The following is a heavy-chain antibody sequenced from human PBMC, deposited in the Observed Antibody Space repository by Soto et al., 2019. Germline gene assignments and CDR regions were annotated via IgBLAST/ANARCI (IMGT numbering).Heavy chain of an antibody. V-gene: IGHV3-21*01. J-gene: IGHJ4*02. CDR1: GFTFSSYS. CDR2: ISSSSSYI. Sequence: PGGSLRLSCAASGFTFSSYSMNWVRQAPGKGLEWVSSISSSSSYIYYADSVKGRFTISRDNAKNSLYLQMNSLRAEDTAVYYCARDSVGIYSGYDFDYWGQGTLVTVSS. D-gene: IGHD5-12*01. CDR3: ARDSVGIYSGYDFDY.